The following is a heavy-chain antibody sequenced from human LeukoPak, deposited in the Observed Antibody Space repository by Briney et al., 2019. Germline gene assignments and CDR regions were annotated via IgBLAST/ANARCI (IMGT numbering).Heavy chain of an antibody. CDR2: INSDGSIT. CDR3: ARSGWTGDAFDI. V-gene: IGHV3-74*01. Sequence: GGSLRLSCAASGFTFRSYWMHWVRQAPGKGLVWVSRINSDGSITSDADSEKGRFTISRDNAKNTLFLHMNSLRVEDTAVYHCARSGWTGDAFDIWGQGTMVTVSS. J-gene: IGHJ3*02. CDR1: GFTFRSYW. D-gene: IGHD6-19*01.